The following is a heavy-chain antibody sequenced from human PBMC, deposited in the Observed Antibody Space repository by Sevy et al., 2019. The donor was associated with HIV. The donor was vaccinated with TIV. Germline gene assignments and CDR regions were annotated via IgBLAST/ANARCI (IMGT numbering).Heavy chain of an antibody. CDR3: ARLSEMTTIFYY. CDR1: GFTSSSYA. J-gene: IGHJ4*02. CDR2: ISGSGGNT. V-gene: IGHV3-23*01. Sequence: GGSLRLSCAASGFTSSSYAMSWVRQAPGKGLEWVALISGSGGNTYYADSVKGRFTISRDNSKNTLSLQLNSLRAEDTAVYYCARLSEMTTIFYYWGQGTLVTVSS. D-gene: IGHD4-4*01.